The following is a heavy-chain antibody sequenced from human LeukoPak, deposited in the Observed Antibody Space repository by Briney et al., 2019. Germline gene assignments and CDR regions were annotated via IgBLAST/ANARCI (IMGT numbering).Heavy chain of an antibody. Sequence: PGGSLRLSCAASGFTFSSYAMHWVRQAPGKGLEGVAVISYDGSKKYYADSVKGRFTISRDNSKNTLYLQMNSLRAEDTAVYYCARVLGRYFDYWGQGTLVTVSS. CDR3: ARVLGRYFDY. CDR2: ISYDGSKK. V-gene: IGHV3-30-3*01. CDR1: GFTFSSYA. D-gene: IGHD7-27*01. J-gene: IGHJ4*02.